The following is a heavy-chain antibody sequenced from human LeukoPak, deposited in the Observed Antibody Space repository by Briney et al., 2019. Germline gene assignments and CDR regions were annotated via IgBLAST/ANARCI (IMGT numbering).Heavy chain of an antibody. Sequence: SETLSLTCIVSGGPITNYFWSWIRQSPGKGLQWLGYIYYNGSATYNPSLTSRLTISVDTSKTRFSLRLASVTAADTAVYYCARTYGSGSYWSYYFDSWGHGALVTVSS. V-gene: IGHV4-59*01. CDR1: GGPITNYF. J-gene: IGHJ4*01. CDR2: IYYNGSA. D-gene: IGHD3-10*01. CDR3: ARTYGSGSYWSYYFDS.